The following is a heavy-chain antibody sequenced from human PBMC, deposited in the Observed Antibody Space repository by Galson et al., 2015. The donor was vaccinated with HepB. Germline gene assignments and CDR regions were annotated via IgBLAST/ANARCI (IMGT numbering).Heavy chain of an antibody. CDR2: INWNGGST. J-gene: IGHJ3*02. V-gene: IGHV3-20*04. CDR3: ARDSHDSSGLNAFDI. Sequence: SLRLSCAASGFTFDDYGMSWVRQAPGKGLEWVSGINWNGGSTGYADSVKGRFTISRDNAKNSLYLQMNSLRAEDTALYYCARDSHDSSGLNAFDIWGQGTMVTVSS. D-gene: IGHD3-22*01. CDR1: GFTFDDYG.